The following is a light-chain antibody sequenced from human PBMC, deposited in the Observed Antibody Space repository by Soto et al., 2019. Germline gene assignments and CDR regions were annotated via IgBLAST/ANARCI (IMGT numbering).Light chain of an antibody. J-gene: IGLJ1*01. CDR1: SSDVGGYNY. CDR2: EVS. Sequence: QSALTQPASVSGSPGQSITISCTGTSSDVGGYNYVSWYQQHPGKAPKLMIYEVSNRPSGVSNRFSGSKSGNTASLTISGLQAEAEADYYCSSYTSSSTLVFGPGTKLPS. CDR3: SSYTSSSTLV. V-gene: IGLV2-14*01.